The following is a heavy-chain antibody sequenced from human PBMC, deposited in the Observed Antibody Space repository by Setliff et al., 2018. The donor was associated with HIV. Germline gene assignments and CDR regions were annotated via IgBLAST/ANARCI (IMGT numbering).Heavy chain of an antibody. D-gene: IGHD6-19*01. J-gene: IGHJ4*02. Sequence: VASVKVSCKASGGTFNTYAISWVRQAPGQGLAWMGGIIPILGIANYARKFHARVTITADESTSTAYMDLSSLRSEDTAVYYCARDSGSGWYGGEYWGQGTLVTVSS. CDR1: GGTFNTYA. CDR2: IIPILGIA. CDR3: ARDSGSGWYGGEY. V-gene: IGHV1-69*10.